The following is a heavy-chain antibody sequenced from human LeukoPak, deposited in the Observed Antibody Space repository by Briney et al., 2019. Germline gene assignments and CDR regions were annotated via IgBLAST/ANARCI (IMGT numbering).Heavy chain of an antibody. Sequence: AGGSLRLSCAASGFTFSSYAMSWVRQVPGKGLEWVSVISGSGDNTYYADSVKGRFPISRDNSKNMLYLQMNSLRAEDTAVYYCAKWKYSNSGIDDYWGQGTLVTVSS. D-gene: IGHD6-6*01. V-gene: IGHV3-23*01. CDR2: ISGSGDNT. CDR3: AKWKYSNSGIDDY. J-gene: IGHJ4*02. CDR1: GFTFSSYA.